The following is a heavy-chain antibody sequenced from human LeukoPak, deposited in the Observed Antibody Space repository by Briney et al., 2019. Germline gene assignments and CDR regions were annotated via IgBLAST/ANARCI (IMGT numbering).Heavy chain of an antibody. CDR2: ISYDGSNK. CDR3: ARDMGDILTGYYYGMDV. V-gene: IGHV3-30-3*01. Sequence: GGSLRLSCAASGFTFSSYAMHWVRQAPGKGLEGVAVISYDGSNKYYADSVKGRFTISRDNSKNTLYLQMNSLRAEDTAVYYCARDMGDILTGYYYGMDVWGQGTTVTVSS. CDR1: GFTFSSYA. J-gene: IGHJ6*02. D-gene: IGHD3-9*01.